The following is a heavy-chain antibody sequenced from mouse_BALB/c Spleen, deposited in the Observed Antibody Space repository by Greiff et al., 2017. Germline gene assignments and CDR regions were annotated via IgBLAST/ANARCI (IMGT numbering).Heavy chain of an antibody. Sequence: QVQLQQSGAELAKPGASVKMSCKASGYTFTSYWMHWVKQRPGQGLEWIGYINPSTGYTEYNQKFKDKATLTADKSSSTAYMQLSSLTSEDSAVYYCARRGLWIPTAFAYWGQGTLVTVSA. CDR3: ARRGLWIPTAFAY. D-gene: IGHD1-1*02. CDR2: INPSTGYT. J-gene: IGHJ3*01. CDR1: GYTFTSYW. V-gene: IGHV1-7*01.